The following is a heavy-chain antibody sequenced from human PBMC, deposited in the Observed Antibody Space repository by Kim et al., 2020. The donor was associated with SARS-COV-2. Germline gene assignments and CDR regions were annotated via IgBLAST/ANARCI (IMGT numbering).Heavy chain of an antibody. Sequence: GGSLRLSCAASGFTVSSNYMSWVRQAPGKGLEWVSVIYSGGSTYYADSVKGRFTISRDNSKNTLYLQMNSLRAEDTAVYYCASVVVVAATVTDYGDFPPYFDYWGQGTLVTVSS. V-gene: IGHV3-53*01. CDR3: ASVVVVAATVTDYGDFPPYFDY. D-gene: IGHD2-15*01. CDR1: GFTVSSNY. CDR2: IYSGGST. J-gene: IGHJ4*02.